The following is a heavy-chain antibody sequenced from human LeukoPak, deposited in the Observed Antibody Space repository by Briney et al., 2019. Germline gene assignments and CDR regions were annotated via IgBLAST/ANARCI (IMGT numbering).Heavy chain of an antibody. Sequence: ASVKVSCKASGYTFTGYYMHWVRQAPGQGLEWMGWINPNSGGTNYAQKFQGRVTMTRDTSISIAYMELSRLRSDDTAVYYCARGYLDPLVGATSYFDYWGQGTLVTVSS. CDR2: INPNSGGT. D-gene: IGHD1-26*01. CDR3: ARGYLDPLVGATSYFDY. V-gene: IGHV1-2*02. CDR1: GYTFTGYY. J-gene: IGHJ4*02.